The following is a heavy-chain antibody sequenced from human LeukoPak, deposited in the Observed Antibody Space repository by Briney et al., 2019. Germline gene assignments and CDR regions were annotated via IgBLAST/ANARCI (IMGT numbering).Heavy chain of an antibody. V-gene: IGHV1-69*04. J-gene: IGHJ4*02. CDR1: GGTFSSYA. Sequence: ASVKVSSKASGGTFSSYAISWVGQAPGQGLEWMGRIIPIFGIANYAQKFQGRVTITADKSTSTAYMELSSLRSEDTAVYYCASALAYCGGDCYSGDYWGQGTLVTVSP. CDR2: IIPIFGIA. CDR3: ASALAYCGGDCYSGDY. D-gene: IGHD2-21*02.